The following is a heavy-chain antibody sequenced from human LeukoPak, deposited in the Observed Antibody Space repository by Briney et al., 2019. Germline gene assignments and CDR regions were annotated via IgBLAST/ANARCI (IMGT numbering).Heavy chain of an antibody. CDR1: GFTFSSYS. CDR3: ARGRRGYYGMDV. Sequence: GGSLRLSCAASGFTFSSYSMNWVRQAPGKGLVWVSYISSSSSTIYYADSVKGRFTISRDNAKNSLYLQMNSLRDEDTAVYYCARGRRGYYGMDVWGQGTTVTVSS. CDR2: ISSSSSTI. V-gene: IGHV3-48*02. J-gene: IGHJ6*02.